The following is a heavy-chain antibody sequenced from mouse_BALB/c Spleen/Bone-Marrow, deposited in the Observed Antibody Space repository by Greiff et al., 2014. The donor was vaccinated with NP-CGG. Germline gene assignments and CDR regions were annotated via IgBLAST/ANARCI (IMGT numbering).Heavy chain of an antibody. CDR2: INPYNDNT. CDR3: ARSLYGYDWYFDV. CDR1: GYTFTSYV. D-gene: IGHD2-2*01. J-gene: IGHJ1*01. Sequence: VQLKESGPELVKPGASVKMSCKASGYTFTSYVMHWVKQKPGQGLEWIGNINPYNDNTKYNEKFKGKATLTSDKSSSTAYMEHSSLTSEDSAVYYCARSLYGYDWYFDVWGAGTTVTVSS. V-gene: IGHV1-14*01.